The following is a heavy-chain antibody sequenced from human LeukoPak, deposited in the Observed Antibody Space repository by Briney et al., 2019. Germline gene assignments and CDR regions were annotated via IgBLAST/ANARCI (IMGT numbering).Heavy chain of an antibody. D-gene: IGHD3-3*01. CDR1: GFTFSNAW. Sequence: GGSLRLSCAASGFTFSNAWMSWVRQAPGKGLEWVGRIYSKTDGGTTDYAAPVKGRFTISRDDSKNTLYLQMNSLKTEDTAVYYCTTGFFGVVNDAFDIRGQGTMVTVSS. CDR3: TTGFFGVVNDAFDI. CDR2: IYSKTDGGTT. V-gene: IGHV3-15*01. J-gene: IGHJ3*02.